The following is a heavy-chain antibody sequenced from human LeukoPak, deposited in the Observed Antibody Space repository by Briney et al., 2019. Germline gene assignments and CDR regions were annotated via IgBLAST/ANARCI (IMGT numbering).Heavy chain of an antibody. CDR1: GFTFSSYS. CDR3: ARGLEVSYYDFWSGHPYYYYMDV. CDR2: ISSSSSTI. D-gene: IGHD3-3*01. V-gene: IGHV3-48*04. Sequence: GGSLRLSCAASGFTFSSYSMNWVRQAPGKGLEWVSYISSSSSTIYYADSVKGRFTISRDNAKNSLYLQMNSLRAEDTAVYYCARGLEVSYYDFWSGHPYYYYMDVWGKGTTVTVSS. J-gene: IGHJ6*03.